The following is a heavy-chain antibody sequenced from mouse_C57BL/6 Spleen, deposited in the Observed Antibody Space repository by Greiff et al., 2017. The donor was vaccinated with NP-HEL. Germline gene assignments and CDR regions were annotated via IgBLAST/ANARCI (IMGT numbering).Heavy chain of an antibody. V-gene: IGHV1-15*01. Sequence: VQLLQSGAELVRPGASVTLSCTASGYTFTGYEMHWVKQTPVHGLEWIGAIDPETGGTAYNQKFKGKAILTADKSSITAYMELRSLTSEDSAVYYCTESGDYGPMDYWGQGTSVTVSS. J-gene: IGHJ4*01. D-gene: IGHD2-4*01. CDR3: TESGDYGPMDY. CDR2: IDPETGGT. CDR1: GYTFTGYE.